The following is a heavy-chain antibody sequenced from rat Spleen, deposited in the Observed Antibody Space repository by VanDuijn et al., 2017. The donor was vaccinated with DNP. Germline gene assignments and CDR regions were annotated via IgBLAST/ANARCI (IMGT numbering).Heavy chain of an antibody. J-gene: IGHJ4*01. D-gene: IGHD1-1*01. V-gene: IGHV5-27*01. CDR2: MSPTTRSS. CDR3: TRIGDLHNGGDGDALDA. Sequence: EVQLVESGGGLVQPGRSLKLSCAASGFTFSDYDMAWVRQAPTKGLEWVACMSPTTRSSYYRDSVRGRFTVSRDDSKSTLSLQMDSLRSEDTATYYCTRIGDLHNGGDGDALDAWGQGTSVTVSS. CDR1: GFTFSDYD.